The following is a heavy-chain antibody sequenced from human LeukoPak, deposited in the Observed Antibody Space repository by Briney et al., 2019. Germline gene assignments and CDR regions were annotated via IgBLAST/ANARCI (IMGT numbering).Heavy chain of an antibody. CDR1: GGTFSSYA. V-gene: IGHV1-69*01. J-gene: IGHJ4*02. Sequence: GSSVKVSCKASGGTFSSYAISWVRQAPGQGLEWMGGIIPIFGTANYAQKFQGRVTITADESTSTAYMELSSLRSEDTAVYYCARGGRYSHGRYCSGGSCYSGYDYWGQGTLVTVSS. CDR3: ARGGRYSHGRYCSGGSCYSGYDY. CDR2: IIPIFGTA. D-gene: IGHD2-15*01.